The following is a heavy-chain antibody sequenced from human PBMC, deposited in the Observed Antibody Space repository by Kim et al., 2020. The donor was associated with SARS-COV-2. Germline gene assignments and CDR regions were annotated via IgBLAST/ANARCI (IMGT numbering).Heavy chain of an antibody. Sequence: GGSLRLSCAASGFTFSSYAMSWVRQAPGKGLEWVSAISGSGGSTYYADSVKGRFTISRDNSKNTLYLQMNSLRAEDTAVYYCAKVYGDYGRLPNYYYYYYMDVWGKGTTVTVSS. CDR3: AKVYGDYGRLPNYYYYYYMDV. J-gene: IGHJ6*03. CDR1: GFTFSSYA. V-gene: IGHV3-23*01. CDR2: ISGSGGST. D-gene: IGHD4-17*01.